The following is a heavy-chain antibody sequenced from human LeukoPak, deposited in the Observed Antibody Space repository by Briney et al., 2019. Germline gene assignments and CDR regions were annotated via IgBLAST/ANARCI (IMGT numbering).Heavy chain of an antibody. CDR3: ARDLAARHFDY. V-gene: IGHV3-33*01. CDR1: GFTFSSYG. CDR2: IWYDGSKK. D-gene: IGHD6-6*01. J-gene: IGHJ4*02. Sequence: AGGSLRLSCEASGFTFSSYGMHWVRQAPGKGLEWVAVIWYDGSKKYYGDFVKGRFTISRDNSKNTLYLQMNSLRGEDTAIYYCARDLAARHFDYWGQGTLVTVSS.